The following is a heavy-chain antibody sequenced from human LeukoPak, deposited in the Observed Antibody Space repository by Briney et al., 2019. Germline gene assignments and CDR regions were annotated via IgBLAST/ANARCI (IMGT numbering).Heavy chain of an antibody. V-gene: IGHV3-23*01. CDR1: GFTFSSYA. D-gene: IGHD3-16*02. J-gene: IGHJ4*02. CDR2: ISGSGGST. CDR3: AKGSSSSPDYDYVWGSYRYTHFDY. Sequence: PGGSLRLYCAASGFTFSSYAMSWVRQAPGKGLEWVSAISGSGGSTYYADSVKGRFTISRDNSKNTLYLQMNSLRAEDTAVYYCAKGSSSSPDYDYVWGSYRYTHFDYWGQGTLVTVSS.